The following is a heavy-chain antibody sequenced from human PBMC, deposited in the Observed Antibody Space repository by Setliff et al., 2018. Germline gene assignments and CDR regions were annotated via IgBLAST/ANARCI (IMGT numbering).Heavy chain of an antibody. CDR1: GGSISSHY. D-gene: IGHD3-22*01. J-gene: IGHJ4*02. Sequence: PSETLSLTCTVSGGSISSHYWSYIRQSVGKGLEWLGRIYTSGSTNYNPSLQGRVTVSIDTSKNQFSLRLTSVTAADTAVYYCARERLGTSGYYYFDYWGLGTLVTVSS. V-gene: IGHV4-4*07. CDR3: ARERLGTSGYYYFDY. CDR2: IYTSGST.